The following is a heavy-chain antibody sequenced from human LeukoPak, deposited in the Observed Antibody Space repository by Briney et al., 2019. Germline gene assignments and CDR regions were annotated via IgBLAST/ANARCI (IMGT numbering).Heavy chain of an antibody. V-gene: IGHV3-11*05. CDR3: ARERRGAYGDYVDY. D-gene: IGHD4-17*01. CDR2: IGSSSSYT. CDR1: GFTFSDYY. J-gene: IGHJ4*02. Sequence: PGGSLRLSCAASGFTFSDYYMNWIRQAPGKGLEWVSYIGSSSSYTNYADSVKGRVTISRDNAKNSLYLQMNSLRAEDTAVYFCARERRGAYGDYVDYWGQGTLVTVSS.